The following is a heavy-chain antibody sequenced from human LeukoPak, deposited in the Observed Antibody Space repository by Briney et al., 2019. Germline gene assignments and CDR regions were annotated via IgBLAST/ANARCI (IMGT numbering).Heavy chain of an antibody. CDR2: IIPVFGTA. Sequence: SVKVSCKASGGTFSSYAISWVRQAPGQGLEWMGGIIPVFGTANYAQKFQGRVTITADESTSTAYMELSSLRSEDTAVYYCARDRVVGLGIDNAFDIWGHGTMITVSS. CDR3: ARDRVVGLGIDNAFDI. J-gene: IGHJ3*02. CDR1: GGTFSSYA. D-gene: IGHD2-15*01. V-gene: IGHV1-69*01.